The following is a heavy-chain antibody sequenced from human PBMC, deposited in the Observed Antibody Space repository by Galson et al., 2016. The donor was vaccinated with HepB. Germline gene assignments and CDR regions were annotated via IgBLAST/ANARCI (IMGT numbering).Heavy chain of an antibody. D-gene: IGHD5-18*01. J-gene: IGHJ6*01. CDR2: SSGSGYFI. V-gene: IGHV3-21*04. CDR1: GFTLSSHS. Sequence: SLRLSCAASGFTLSSHSMNWVRQAPGKGLEWVSSSSGSGYFIFYADSVKGRFTVSRDNAKNSLYLQMNSLRAEDTAVYYCARDGPGGYSFHQGPIGLPPGALLQEHLWG. CDR3: ARDGPGGYSFHQGPIGLPPGALLQEHL.